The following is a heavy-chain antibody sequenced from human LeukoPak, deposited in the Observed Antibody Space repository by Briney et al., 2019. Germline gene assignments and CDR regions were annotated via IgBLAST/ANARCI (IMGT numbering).Heavy chain of an antibody. CDR1: GGTFSSYA. V-gene: IGHV1-69*13. CDR2: IIPIFGTA. D-gene: IGHD1-26*01. J-gene: IGHJ4*02. Sequence: SVKVSCKASGGTFSSYAISWVRRAPGQGLEWMGGIIPIFGTANYAQKFQGRVTITADESTSTAYMELSSLRSEDTAVYYCARADSGSYCVDYWGQGTLVTVSS. CDR3: ARADSGSYCVDY.